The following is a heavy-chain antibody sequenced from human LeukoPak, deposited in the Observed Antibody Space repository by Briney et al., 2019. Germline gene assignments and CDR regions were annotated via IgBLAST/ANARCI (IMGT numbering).Heavy chain of an antibody. CDR3: AKGPDGRVATANRYFDY. Sequence: GGSLILSCAASGFTFNTYAMSCVRQAPGKGLEWVSAIAGSGGSTYFADSVKGRFTISRDNSKSTLYLQMNSLRAEDTAVYYCAKGPDGRVATANRYFDYWGQGTLVTVSS. CDR1: GFTFNTYA. J-gene: IGHJ4*02. V-gene: IGHV3-23*01. CDR2: IAGSGGST. D-gene: IGHD5-12*01.